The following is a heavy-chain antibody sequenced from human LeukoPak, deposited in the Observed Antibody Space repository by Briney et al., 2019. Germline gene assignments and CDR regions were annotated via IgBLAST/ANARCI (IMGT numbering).Heavy chain of an antibody. J-gene: IGHJ4*02. V-gene: IGHV3-30*18. CDR2: ISYDGNHK. Sequence: GSLRLSCAASGFTFSSGMHWVRQAPGEGLEWVAVISYDGNHKYYGDSVKGRFTISRDNSRNTLYLQMDSLKTEDTAVYYCAKGELHFNTCSFDYWGQGTLVTVSS. CDR1: GFTFSSG. D-gene: IGHD1-26*01. CDR3: AKGELHFNTCSFDY.